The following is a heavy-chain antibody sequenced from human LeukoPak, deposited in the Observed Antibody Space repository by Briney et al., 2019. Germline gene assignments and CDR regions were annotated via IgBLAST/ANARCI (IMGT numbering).Heavy chain of an antibody. CDR2: ISGSGGGT. D-gene: IGHD5-18*01. J-gene: IGHJ2*01. CDR1: GFTFNSYA. V-gene: IGHV3-23*01. CDR3: ARDSGEYSFGGFWYFDV. Sequence: SGGSLRLSCAASGFTFNSYAMSWVRQAPEKGLEWVATISGSGGGTYYADSVKGRFTISRDDSKNTLYLQMNSLRVEDTAVYYCARDSGEYSFGGFWYFDVWGRGTLVTVSS.